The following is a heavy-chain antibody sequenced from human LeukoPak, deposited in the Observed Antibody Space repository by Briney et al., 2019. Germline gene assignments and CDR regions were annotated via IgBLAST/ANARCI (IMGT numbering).Heavy chain of an antibody. J-gene: IGHJ6*04. Sequence: SGPALVKPTQPLTLTCTFSGFSLSTSGMCVSWIRQPPGKALEWLALIDWDDDKYYSTSLKTRLNISKDTSKNQVVLTRTNMDPVDTATYYCARIRAAAGYYYYGMDVWGKETTVTVSS. CDR2: IDWDDDK. D-gene: IGHD6-13*01. CDR1: GFSLSTSGMC. V-gene: IGHV2-70*01. CDR3: ARIRAAAGYYYYGMDV.